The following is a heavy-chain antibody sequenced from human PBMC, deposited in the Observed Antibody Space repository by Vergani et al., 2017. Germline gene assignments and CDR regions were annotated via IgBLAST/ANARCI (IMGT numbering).Heavy chain of an antibody. CDR2: ISYDGSNK. J-gene: IGHJ2*01. CDR3: ARDLFIGKGYFDL. Sequence: QVQLVESGGGVVQPGRSLRLSCAASGFTFSSYAMHWVRQAPGKGLEWVAVISYDGSNKYYADSVKGRFTISRDNSKNTLSLQMNSLRDEDTAVYYCARDLFIGKGYFDLGGRGTLVTVSS. V-gene: IGHV3-30-3*01. CDR1: GFTFSSYA. D-gene: IGHD3-10*02.